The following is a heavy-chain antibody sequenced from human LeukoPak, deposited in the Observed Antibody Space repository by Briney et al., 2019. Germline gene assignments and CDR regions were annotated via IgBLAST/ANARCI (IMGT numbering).Heavy chain of an antibody. V-gene: IGHV3-23*01. CDR3: AKLHTVTIAGYWYFDL. D-gene: IGHD4-17*01. J-gene: IGHJ2*01. Sequence: PGGSLRLSCAASGFTFSSNAMSWVRQAPGKGLEWVSAISGSGGSTYYADSVKGRFTISRDNSKNTLYLQMNSLRAEDTAVYYCAKLHTVTIAGYWYFDLWGRGTLVTVSS. CDR2: ISGSGGST. CDR1: GFTFSSNA.